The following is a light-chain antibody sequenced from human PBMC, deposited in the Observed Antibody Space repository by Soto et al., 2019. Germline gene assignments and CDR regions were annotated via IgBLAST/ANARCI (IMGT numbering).Light chain of an antibody. CDR3: CSYTGTDSYV. CDR1: SSDVNDYKF. J-gene: IGLJ1*01. V-gene: IGLV2-11*01. CDR2: GVS. Sequence: QSALTQPRSVSGSPGQSVTISCTGTSSDVNDYKFVSWYQQHPGEAPKLMIFGVSERPSGVPDRFSASKSANTASLSISGLQAEDEADYYCCSYTGTDSYVFGSGTKLTVL.